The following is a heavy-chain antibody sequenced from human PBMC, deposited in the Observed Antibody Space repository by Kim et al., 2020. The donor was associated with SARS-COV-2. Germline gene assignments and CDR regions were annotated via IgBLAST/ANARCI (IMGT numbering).Heavy chain of an antibody. CDR3: ARQDCFDP. CDR1: GFSVSGDY. J-gene: IGHJ5*02. CDR2: IHTGGAT. V-gene: IGHV3-66*04. Sequence: GGSLRLSCAVSGFSVSGDYMNWVRQAPGKGLECVSVIHTGGATFYADSVKGRFTISRDSSKNTLYLQMHSLRVEDTAVDYCARQDCFDPWGPGILVTVSS.